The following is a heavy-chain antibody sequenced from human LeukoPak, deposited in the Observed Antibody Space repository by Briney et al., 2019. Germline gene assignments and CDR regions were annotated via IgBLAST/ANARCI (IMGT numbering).Heavy chain of an antibody. CDR1: GLTFSSYS. D-gene: IGHD5-18*01. J-gene: IGHJ4*02. V-gene: IGHV3-30*03. Sequence: GGSLRLSCAASGLTFSSYSMNWVRQAPGKGLEWVAVISYDGSNKYYADSVKGRFTISRDNSKNTLYLQMNSLRAEDTAVYYCASARGYSYGYFGYWGQGTLVTVSS. CDR3: ASARGYSYGYFGY. CDR2: ISYDGSNK.